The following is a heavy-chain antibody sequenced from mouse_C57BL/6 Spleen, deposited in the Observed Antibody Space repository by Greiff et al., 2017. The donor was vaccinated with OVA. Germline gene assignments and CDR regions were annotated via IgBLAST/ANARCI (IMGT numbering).Heavy chain of an antibody. CDR3: ARHYDYDAMDY. CDR2: ISDGGSYT. D-gene: IGHD2-4*01. Sequence: DVHLVESGGGLVKPGGSLKLSCAASGFTFSSYAMSWVRQTPEKRLEWVATISDGGSYTYYPDNVKGRFTISRDNAKNNLYLQMSHLKSEDTAMYYCARHYDYDAMDYWGQGTSVTVSS. J-gene: IGHJ4*01. V-gene: IGHV5-4*01. CDR1: GFTFSSYA.